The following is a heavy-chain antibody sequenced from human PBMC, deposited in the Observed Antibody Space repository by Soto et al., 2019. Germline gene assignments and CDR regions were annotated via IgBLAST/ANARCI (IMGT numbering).Heavy chain of an antibody. CDR2: IYYSGST. CDR1: GGSISSYS. V-gene: IGHV4-59*01. CDR3: ARQSCSSTSCYGYDYYGMDV. D-gene: IGHD2-2*01. J-gene: IGHJ6*02. Sequence: QVQLQESGPGLLKPSETLSLTCTVSGGSISSYSWSWIRQPPGKGLEWIGYIYYSGSTNYNPSLKSRVTISVDTSKNQFSLKLSSVTAADTAVYYCARQSCSSTSCYGYDYYGMDVWGQGTTVTVSS.